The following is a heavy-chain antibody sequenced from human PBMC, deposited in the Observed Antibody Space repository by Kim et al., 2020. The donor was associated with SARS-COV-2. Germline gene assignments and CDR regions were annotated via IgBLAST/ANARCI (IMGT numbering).Heavy chain of an antibody. Sequence: SETLSLTCTVSGGSVSSGSYYWSWIRQPPGKGLEWIGYIYYSGSTNYNPSLKSRVTISVDTSKNQFSLKLSSVTAADTAVYYCAREGSSGSTEYWFDPWGQGTLVTVSS. CDR3: AREGSSGSTEYWFDP. CDR2: IYYSGST. J-gene: IGHJ5*02. CDR1: GGSVSSGSYY. D-gene: IGHD3-22*01. V-gene: IGHV4-61*01.